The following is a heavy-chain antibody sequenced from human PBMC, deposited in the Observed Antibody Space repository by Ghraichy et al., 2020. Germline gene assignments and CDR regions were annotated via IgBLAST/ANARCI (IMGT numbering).Heavy chain of an antibody. CDR3: ATYRGSTTGGAMDV. Sequence: GGSLRLSCAASGFTFSSYAMSWVRQAPGKGLEWVSGISGSGDSTYYADSVKGRFTISRDNSKNTLYLQMNSLRAEDTAVHYCATYRGSTTGGAMDVWGQGTTVTVSS. D-gene: IGHD2-2*01. CDR2: ISGSGDST. V-gene: IGHV3-23*01. J-gene: IGHJ6*02. CDR1: GFTFSSYA.